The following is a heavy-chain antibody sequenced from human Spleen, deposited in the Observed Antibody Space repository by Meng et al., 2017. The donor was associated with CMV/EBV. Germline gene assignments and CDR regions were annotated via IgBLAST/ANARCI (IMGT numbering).Heavy chain of an antibody. J-gene: IGHJ6*02. V-gene: IGHV1-2*02. D-gene: IGHD1-26*01. CDR2: INPNSGGT. CDR3: ARDLGSSGGYQPWYYYYGMDV. CDR1: GYTFTGYY. Sequence: ASVKVSCKASGYTFTGYYMHWVRQAPGQGLEWMGWINPNSGGTNYAQKFQGRVTMTRDTSISTAYMELSRLRSDDTAVYYCARDLGSSGGYQPWYYYYGMDVWGQGTTVTVSS.